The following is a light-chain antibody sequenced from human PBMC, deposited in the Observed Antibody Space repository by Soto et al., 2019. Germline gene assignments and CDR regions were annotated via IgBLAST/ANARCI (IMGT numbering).Light chain of an antibody. CDR2: AAS. CDR3: QQYGPSPPYT. J-gene: IGKJ2*01. Sequence: EVVLTQSPGILSLSPGERATLSCRASRSFASSYLAWYQQKPGQAPRLLIYAASIRATGIPGRFSGSGSGTDFALTISRLEPEDAAVYFCQQYGPSPPYTFGQGTKLEIK. V-gene: IGKV3-20*01. CDR1: RSFASSY.